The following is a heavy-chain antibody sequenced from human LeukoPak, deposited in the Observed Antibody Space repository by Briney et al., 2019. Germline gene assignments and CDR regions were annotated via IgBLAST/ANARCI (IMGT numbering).Heavy chain of an antibody. J-gene: IGHJ5*02. V-gene: IGHV3-49*04. Sequence: AGGSLRLSCTASGFTFGDYAMSWVRQAPGKGLEWVGFIRSKAYGGTTEYAASVKGRFTISRDDSKSIAYLQMNSLKTEDTAVYYCTRDRRVARDYGEGWFDPWGQGTPVTVSS. CDR3: TRDRRVARDYGEGWFDP. CDR1: GFTFGDYA. CDR2: IRSKAYGGTT. D-gene: IGHD4-17*01.